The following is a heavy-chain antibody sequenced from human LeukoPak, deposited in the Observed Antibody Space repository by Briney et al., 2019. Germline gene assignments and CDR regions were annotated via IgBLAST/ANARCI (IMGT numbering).Heavy chain of an antibody. Sequence: GGSLRLSCEASGFTFSSYWMSWVRQAPGKGLEWVASINPDGNKKYSADSVKGRFTISRDNAENSLYLQMNSLRVEDTAFYYCARDLAYSRLDYWGQGMLVTVSS. CDR3: ARDLAYSRLDY. D-gene: IGHD5-18*01. V-gene: IGHV3-7*01. CDR1: GFTFSSYW. J-gene: IGHJ4*02. CDR2: INPDGNKK.